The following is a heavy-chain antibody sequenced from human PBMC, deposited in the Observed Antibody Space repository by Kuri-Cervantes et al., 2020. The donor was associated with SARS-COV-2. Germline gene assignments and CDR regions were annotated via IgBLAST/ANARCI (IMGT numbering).Heavy chain of an antibody. J-gene: IGHJ4*02. D-gene: IGHD1-1*01. CDR1: GYSISSGYY. CDR2: IYHSGST. V-gene: IGHV4-38-2*01. CDR3: ARLKLAPSPRFDY. Sequence: SQTPSLTCAVSGYSISSGYYWGWIRQPPGKGLEWIGSIYHSGSTNYNPSLKSRVTISVDTSKNQFSLKLSSVTAADTAVYYCARLKLAPSPRFDYWGQGTLVTVSS.